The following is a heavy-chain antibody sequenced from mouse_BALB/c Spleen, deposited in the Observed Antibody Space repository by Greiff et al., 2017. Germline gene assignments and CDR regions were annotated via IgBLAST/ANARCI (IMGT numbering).Heavy chain of an antibody. J-gene: IGHJ1*01. D-gene: IGHD1-1*01. CDR2: ISSGGST. Sequence: EVKLVESGGGLVKPGGSLKLSCAASGFTFSSYAMSWVRQTPEKRLEWVASISSGGSTYYPDSVKGRFTISRDNARNILYLQMSSLRSEDTAMYYCARGEQFYYGSSYGYWYFDVWGAGTTVTVSS. V-gene: IGHV5-6-5*01. CDR1: GFTFSSYA. CDR3: ARGEQFYYGSSYGYWYFDV.